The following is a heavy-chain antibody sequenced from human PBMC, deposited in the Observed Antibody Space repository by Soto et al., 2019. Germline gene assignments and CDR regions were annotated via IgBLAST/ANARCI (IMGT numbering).Heavy chain of an antibody. CDR2: INHSGST. D-gene: IGHD2-2*01. CDR3: ASPWGCSSTSCYRGGYYYYCMDV. J-gene: IGHJ6*02. Sequence: SETLSLTCAVYGGSFSGYYWSWIRQPPGKGLEWIGEINHSGSTNYNPSLKGRVTISVDTSKNQFSLKLSSVTSADTAVYYCASPWGCSSTSCYRGGYYYYCMDVWGQGTTVTVSS. CDR1: GGSFSGYY. V-gene: IGHV4-34*01.